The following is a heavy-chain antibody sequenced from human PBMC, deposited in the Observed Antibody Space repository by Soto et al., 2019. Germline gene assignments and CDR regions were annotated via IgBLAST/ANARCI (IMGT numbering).Heavy chain of an antibody. CDR3: ARDPGGAVAGSFDY. J-gene: IGHJ4*02. CDR2: IYYSGST. D-gene: IGHD6-19*01. Sequence: SETLSLTGTVSGGSISSGGYYWSWIRQHPGKGLEWIGYIYYSGSTYYNPSLKSRVTISVDTSKNQFSLKLSSVTAADTAVYYCARDPGGAVAGSFDYWGQGTLVTVSS. CDR1: GGSISSGGYY. V-gene: IGHV4-31*03.